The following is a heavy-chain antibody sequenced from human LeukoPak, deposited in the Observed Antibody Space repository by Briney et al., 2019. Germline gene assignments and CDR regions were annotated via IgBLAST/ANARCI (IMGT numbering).Heavy chain of an antibody. J-gene: IGHJ4*02. Sequence: SETLSLTCTVSGGSISSYYWSWIRQPAGKGLEWIGRIYTSGSTNYNPSLKSRVTISVDTSKNQFSLKLSSVTAADTAVYYCARDGFGYSYGYYFDYWGQGTLVTVSS. CDR1: GGSISSYY. D-gene: IGHD5-18*01. V-gene: IGHV4-4*07. CDR3: ARDGFGYSYGYYFDY. CDR2: IYTSGST.